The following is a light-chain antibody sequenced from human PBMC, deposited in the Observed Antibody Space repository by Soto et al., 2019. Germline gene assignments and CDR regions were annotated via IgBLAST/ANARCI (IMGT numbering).Light chain of an antibody. CDR1: HSVTRY. CDR3: QQRQYWPPIT. CDR2: DAS. J-gene: IGKJ5*01. V-gene: IGKV3-11*01. Sequence: EIVFTQSPWTLSLSPPERSTLSCRASHSVTRYVAWYQQKPGQAPRLLIYDASNRAAGIPARFSGSGSGTDFTLTISSLEPEDFAIYYCQQRQYWPPITFGQGTRLEIK.